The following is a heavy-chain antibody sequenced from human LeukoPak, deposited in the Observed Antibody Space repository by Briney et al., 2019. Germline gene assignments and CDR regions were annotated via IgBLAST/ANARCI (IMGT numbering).Heavy chain of an antibody. V-gene: IGHV4-31*03. D-gene: IGHD7-27*01. CDR1: GGSISGGGYY. J-gene: IGHJ4*02. CDR2: IYHSGST. Sequence: SETLSRKCTVSGGSISGGGYYWSWTRQHPGKSLEWIGYIYHSGSTYYNPPLKSRVTISVDPSKNQFSLKLSSVTAADTAVYYCARASQSGVNSNFDCWGQGTHVTDSS. CDR3: ARASQSGVNSNFDC.